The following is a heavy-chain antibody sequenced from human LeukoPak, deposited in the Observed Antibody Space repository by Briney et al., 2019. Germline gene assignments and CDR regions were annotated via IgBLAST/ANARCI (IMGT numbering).Heavy chain of an antibody. CDR3: ARDPGGYYGSGSYDY. Sequence: SETLSLTCTVSGGSISSGGYYWSWIRQHPGKGLEWIGYIYYSGSTYYNPSLKSRVTISVDTSKNQFSLKLSSVTAADTAVYYCARDPGGYYGSGSYDYWGQGTLVTVSS. J-gene: IGHJ4*02. V-gene: IGHV4-31*03. CDR1: GGSISSGGYY. D-gene: IGHD3-10*01. CDR2: IYYSGST.